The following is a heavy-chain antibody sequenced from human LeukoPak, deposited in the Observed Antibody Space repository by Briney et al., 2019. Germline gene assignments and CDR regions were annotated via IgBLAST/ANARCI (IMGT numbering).Heavy chain of an antibody. D-gene: IGHD4-11*01. J-gene: IGHJ6*02. CDR3: AKEDSNYFYYYYGMDV. Sequence: GRSLRLSCAASGFTFSSYGMHWVRQAPGKGLEWVAVISYDGSNKYYADSVKGRFTISRDNSKNTLYLQMNSLRAEDTAVYYCAKEDSNYFYYYYGMDVWGQGTTVTVSS. CDR2: ISYDGSNK. CDR1: GFTFSSYG. V-gene: IGHV3-30*18.